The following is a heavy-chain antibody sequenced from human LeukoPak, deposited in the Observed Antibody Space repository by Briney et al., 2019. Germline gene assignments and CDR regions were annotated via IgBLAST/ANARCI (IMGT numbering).Heavy chain of an antibody. Sequence: PGGSLRLSCAASGFTFSSYGMHWVRQAPGKGLEWVAVISYDGSNKYYADSVKGRFTISRDNSKNTLYLQMNSLRAEDTAVYYCARVGATKIYYFDYWGQGTLVTVSS. D-gene: IGHD1-26*01. CDR3: ARVGATKIYYFDY. J-gene: IGHJ4*02. CDR1: GFTFSSYG. V-gene: IGHV3-30*03. CDR2: ISYDGSNK.